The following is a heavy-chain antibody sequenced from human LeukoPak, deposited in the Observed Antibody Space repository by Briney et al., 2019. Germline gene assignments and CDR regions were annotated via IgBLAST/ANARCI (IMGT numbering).Heavy chain of an antibody. CDR2: INWNGGST. Sequence: PGGSLRLSCAASGFTFDDYGMSWVRQAPGKGLEWVSGINWNGGSTGYADSVKGRFTISRDNAKNSLYLQMNSLRAEDTAVYYCAKCSGGSCYYYYMDVWGKGTTVTVSS. D-gene: IGHD2-15*01. CDR1: GFTFDDYG. V-gene: IGHV3-20*04. CDR3: AKCSGGSCYYYYMDV. J-gene: IGHJ6*03.